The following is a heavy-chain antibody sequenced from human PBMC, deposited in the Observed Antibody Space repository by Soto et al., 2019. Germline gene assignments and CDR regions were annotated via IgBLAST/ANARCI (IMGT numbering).Heavy chain of an antibody. CDR2: ISAYNGNT. Sequence: ASVKVSCKASGYTFTSYCISWVRQAPGQGLEWMGWISAYNGNTNYAQKLQGRVTMTTDTSTSTAYMELRSLRSDDTAVYYCARDMRYYDSSGYLYWGQGTLVTVSS. D-gene: IGHD3-22*01. V-gene: IGHV1-18*01. CDR3: ARDMRYYDSSGYLY. J-gene: IGHJ4*02. CDR1: GYTFTSYC.